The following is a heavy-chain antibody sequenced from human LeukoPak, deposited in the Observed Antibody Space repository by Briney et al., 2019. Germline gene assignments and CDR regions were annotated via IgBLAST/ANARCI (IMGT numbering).Heavy chain of an antibody. Sequence: GGSLRLSCTVSGFTFSSNSMSWVRQAPGKGLEWVSFIYSDNTHYSYAVKGRVTFSRDNSKNNKYLHMNKQRARDAAGYVFARRAGAYSQPYDYWGQGTLVTVSS. V-gene: IGHV3-53*01. CDR1: GFTFSSNS. CDR3: ARRAGAYSQPYDY. D-gene: IGHD4/OR15-4a*01. J-gene: IGHJ4*02. CDR2: IYSDNT.